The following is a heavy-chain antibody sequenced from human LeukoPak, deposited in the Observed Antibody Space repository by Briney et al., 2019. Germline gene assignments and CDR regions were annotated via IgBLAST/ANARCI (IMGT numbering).Heavy chain of an antibody. CDR3: ARDLKGRSGGYYYYGMDV. Sequence: PSETLSLTCTVSGGSISSYYWSWIRQPPGKGLEWIGYIYYSGSTNYNPSLKSRVTISVDTSKNQFSLKLSSVTAEDTAVYYCARDLKGRSGGYYYYGMDVWGQGTTVTVSS. J-gene: IGHJ6*02. CDR2: IYYSGST. V-gene: IGHV4-59*01. D-gene: IGHD6-19*01. CDR1: GGSISSYY.